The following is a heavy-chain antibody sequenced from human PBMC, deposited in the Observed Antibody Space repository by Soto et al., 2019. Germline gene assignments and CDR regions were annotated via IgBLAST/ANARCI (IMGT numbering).Heavy chain of an antibody. CDR3: ARVYRRSWFDP. J-gene: IGHJ5*02. V-gene: IGHV4-39*01. Sequence: SETLSLTCTVPGGSISSSSYYWGWIRQPPGKGLEWIGSIYYSGSTYYNPSLKSRVTISVDTSKNQFSLKLSSVTAADTAVYYCARVYRRSWFDPWGQGTLVTVSS. CDR1: GGSISSSSYY. CDR2: IYYSGST.